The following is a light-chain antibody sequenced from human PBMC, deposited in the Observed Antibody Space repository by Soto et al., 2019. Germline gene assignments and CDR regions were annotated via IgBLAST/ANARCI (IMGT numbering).Light chain of an antibody. CDR3: ASWNDSLNGHV. CDR2: SND. V-gene: IGLV1-44*01. J-gene: IGLJ1*01. CDR1: SSNIASNT. Sequence: QSVLTQPPSASGTPGQRVTVCCSGSSSNIASNTVIWYQQLPGTAPKLLIYSNDQRPSGVPDRFSASKSGTSASLAISALQSEDEADYYCASWNDSLNGHVFGTGTKVTVL.